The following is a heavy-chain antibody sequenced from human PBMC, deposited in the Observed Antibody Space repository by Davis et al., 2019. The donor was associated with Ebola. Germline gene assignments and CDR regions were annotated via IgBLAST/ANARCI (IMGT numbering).Heavy chain of an antibody. CDR3: AVETTVTRLYYYYGMDV. CDR1: GYTFTGYY. Sequence: ASVKVSCKASGYTFTGYYMHWVRQAPGQGLEWMGWINPNSGGTNYAQKFQGWVTMTRDTSISTAYMELSSLRSEDTAVYYCAVETTVTRLYYYYGMDVWGQGTTVTVSS. V-gene: IGHV1-2*04. D-gene: IGHD4-17*01. CDR2: INPNSGGT. J-gene: IGHJ6*02.